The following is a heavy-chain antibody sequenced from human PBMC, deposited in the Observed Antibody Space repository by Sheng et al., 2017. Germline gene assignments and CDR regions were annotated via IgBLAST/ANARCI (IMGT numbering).Heavy chain of an antibody. D-gene: IGHD2-15*01. Sequence: EVQLVESGGGLVQPGGSLKLSCAASGFTFSGSAMHWVRQASGKGLEWVGRIRSKANSYATAYAASVKGRFTISRDDSKNTAYLQMNSLKTEDTAVYYCTRHGPKVGFYYYGMDVWGQGTTVTVSS. CDR3: TRHGPKVGFYYYGMDV. CDR1: GFTFSGSA. J-gene: IGHJ6*02. V-gene: IGHV3-73*02. CDR2: IRSKANSYAT.